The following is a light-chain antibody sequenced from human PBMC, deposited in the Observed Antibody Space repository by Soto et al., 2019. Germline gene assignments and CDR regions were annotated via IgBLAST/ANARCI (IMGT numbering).Light chain of an antibody. J-gene: IGKJ4*01. Sequence: DIVVTQSPDTLAFSPGDISSLSFRASQSVSSYLAWYQQKPGQSTRLLIYDAYNRATGITARFSGSGSGTDFTITISSLETEDFAVYYCQPYGSSALTFGGGTKVDIK. CDR3: QPYGSSALT. CDR2: DAY. V-gene: IGKV3-11*01. CDR1: QSVSSY.